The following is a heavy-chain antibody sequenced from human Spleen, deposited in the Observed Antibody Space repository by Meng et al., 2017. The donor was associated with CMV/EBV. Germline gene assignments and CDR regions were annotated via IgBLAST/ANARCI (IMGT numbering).Heavy chain of an antibody. V-gene: IGHV1-2*02. J-gene: IGHJ4*02. CDR3: ARGTSEIDY. CDR1: GYTFTDYY. CDR2: INPNSGGT. Sequence: ASVQVSCKACGYTFTDYYLHWVRQAPGQGLEWMGWINPNSGGTNYAQKFQGRVTMTRETSISTAYMELSRLRSDDTAVYYCARGTSEIDYWGQGTLVTVSS.